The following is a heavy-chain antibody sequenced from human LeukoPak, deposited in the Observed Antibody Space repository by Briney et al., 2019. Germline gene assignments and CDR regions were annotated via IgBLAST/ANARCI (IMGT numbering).Heavy chain of an antibody. Sequence: GGSLRLSCAASGFTVSSNYMSWVRQAPGKGLEWVSVIYSGGSTYYADSVKGRFTISRDNSKNTLYLQMNSLRAEDTAVYYCARGYGDSTSWFDPWGQGTLVTVSS. V-gene: IGHV3-66*01. CDR1: GFTVSSNY. D-gene: IGHD4-17*01. J-gene: IGHJ5*02. CDR2: IYSGGST. CDR3: ARGYGDSTSWFDP.